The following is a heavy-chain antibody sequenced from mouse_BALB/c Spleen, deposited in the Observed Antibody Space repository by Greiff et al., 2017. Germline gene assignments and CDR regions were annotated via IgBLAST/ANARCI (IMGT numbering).Heavy chain of an antibody. Sequence: QVQLQQSGAELVRPGASVKLSCKASGYTFTSYWMNWVKQRPEQGLEWIGRIDPYDSETHYNQKFKDKAILTVDKSSSTAYMQLSSLTSEDSAVYYCTRGTTVVADWYFDVWGAGTTVTVSS. J-gene: IGHJ1*01. D-gene: IGHD1-1*01. CDR3: TRGTTVVADWYFDV. CDR1: GYTFTSYW. CDR2: IDPYDSET. V-gene: IGHV1-52*01.